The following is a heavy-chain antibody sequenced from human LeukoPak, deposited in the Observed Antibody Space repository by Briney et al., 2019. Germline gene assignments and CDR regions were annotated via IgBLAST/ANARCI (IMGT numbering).Heavy chain of an antibody. D-gene: IGHD3-10*01. V-gene: IGHV5-51*01. CDR1: GYSFTSYW. Sequence: GASLTLSFTGSGYSFTSYWIGWVRQMPGKGLEWMGIIYPGDSDTRYSPSFQGQVTISADKSISTAYLQWSSLKASDTAMYYCAGAYYYGSGSYYPAIFDYWGQGTLVTVSS. CDR3: AGAYYYGSGSYYPAIFDY. CDR2: IYPGDSDT. J-gene: IGHJ4*02.